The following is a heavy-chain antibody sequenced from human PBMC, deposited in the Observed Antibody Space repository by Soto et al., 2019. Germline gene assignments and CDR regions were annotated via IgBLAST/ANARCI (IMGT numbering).Heavy chain of an antibody. CDR3: ARMDLGRNLDY. J-gene: IGHJ4*02. D-gene: IGHD7-27*01. CDR1: GFTFSTYW. Sequence: GGSLRLSCGASGFTFSTYWMHWVRQVPGKGLVWVSLIRFDGSTTIYAASVKGRFTVSRDNAKNTLYLQMDSLRPEDTGLYYCARMDLGRNLDYWGQGTLVTVSS. CDR2: IRFDGSTT. V-gene: IGHV3-74*01.